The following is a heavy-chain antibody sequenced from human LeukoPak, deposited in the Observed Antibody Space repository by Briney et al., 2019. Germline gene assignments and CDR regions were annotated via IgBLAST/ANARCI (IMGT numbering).Heavy chain of an antibody. CDR1: GYTFTRYW. D-gene: IGHD5-12*01. Sequence: GESLKISCKGSGYTFTRYWIAWVRQMPGKGLEWMGSIYPGGSDTRYSPSFQGQVSMSADKSISTAYLQWRSLKASDTAIYYCARLFSGFDPKVKNFYYSGTDVWGQGSTVTVSS. CDR2: IYPGGSDT. CDR3: ARLFSGFDPKVKNFYYSGTDV. V-gene: IGHV5-51*01. J-gene: IGHJ6*02.